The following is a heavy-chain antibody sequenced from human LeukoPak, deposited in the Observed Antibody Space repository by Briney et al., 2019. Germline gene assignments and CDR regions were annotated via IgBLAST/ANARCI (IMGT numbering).Heavy chain of an antibody. CDR2: IYYSGST. V-gene: IGHV4-39*07. CDR3: ARARNYYDSSDYYYEGDAFDI. CDR1: GGSISSTSSY. D-gene: IGHD3-22*01. Sequence: SETLSLTCTVSGGSISSTSSYWGWIRQPPGKGLEWIATIYYSGSTNYNPSLKSRVTISVDTSKNQFSLKLSSVTAADTAVYYCARARNYYDSSDYYYEGDAFDIWGQGTMVTVSS. J-gene: IGHJ3*02.